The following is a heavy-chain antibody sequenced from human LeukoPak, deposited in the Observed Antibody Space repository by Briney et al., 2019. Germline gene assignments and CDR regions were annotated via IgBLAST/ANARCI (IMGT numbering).Heavy chain of an antibody. Sequence: PGGSLRLSCAASGFTFSSYGMHWVRQAPGKGLDWVAFIHHDGSNKYYADSVRGRFTISRDNSKNTLYLQMNSLRAEDTAVYYCARDFGSYYARFDYWGQGTLVTVSS. CDR2: IHHDGSNK. J-gene: IGHJ4*02. CDR1: GFTFSSYG. D-gene: IGHD1-26*01. CDR3: ARDFGSYYARFDY. V-gene: IGHV3-30*02.